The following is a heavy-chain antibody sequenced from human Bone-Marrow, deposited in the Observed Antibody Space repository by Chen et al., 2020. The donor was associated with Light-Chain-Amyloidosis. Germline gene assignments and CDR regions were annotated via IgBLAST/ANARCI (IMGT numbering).Heavy chain of an antibody. CDR2: SWYDGNTQ. V-gene: IGHV3-33*01. J-gene: IGHJ4*02. CDR3: ARSMVTAPCDY. CDR1: GFTVSNYG. D-gene: IGHD2-21*02. Sequence: QVQVVESGGGVVQPGRSLRLSCAASGFTVSNYGMHWVRQAPGKGLEWVAVSWYDGNTQRYADSVRGRFTISRDKAKNTVYLQMDSLRAEDMAMYYCARSMVTAPCDYWGQGTLVTVSS.